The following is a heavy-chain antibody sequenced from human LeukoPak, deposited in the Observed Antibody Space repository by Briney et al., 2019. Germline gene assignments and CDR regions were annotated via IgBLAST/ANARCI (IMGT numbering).Heavy chain of an antibody. CDR1: GYTFTSYG. CDR2: ISAYNGNT. V-gene: IGHV1-18*01. D-gene: IGHD1-26*01. Sequence: ASVTVSCKASGYTFTSYGISWVRQAPGQGLEWMGWISAYNGNTNYAQKLQGRVTMTTDTSTSTAYMELRSLRSDDTAVYYCARDKRVGALSWFDPWGQGTLVTVSS. J-gene: IGHJ5*02. CDR3: ARDKRVGALSWFDP.